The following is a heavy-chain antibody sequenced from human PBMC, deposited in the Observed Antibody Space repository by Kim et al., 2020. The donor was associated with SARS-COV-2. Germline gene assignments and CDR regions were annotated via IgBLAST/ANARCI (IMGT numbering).Heavy chain of an antibody. V-gene: IGHV1-58*01. D-gene: IGHD6-13*01. CDR3: AAGIIAAADTYYFDY. Sequence: QKFQERVTITRDMSTSTAYMELSSLRSEDTAVYYCAAGIIAAADTYYFDYWGQGTLVTVSS. J-gene: IGHJ4*02.